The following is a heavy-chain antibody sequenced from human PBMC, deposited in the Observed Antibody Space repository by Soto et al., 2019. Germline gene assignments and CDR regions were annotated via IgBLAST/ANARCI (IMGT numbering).Heavy chain of an antibody. J-gene: IGHJ6*02. Sequence: GGSLRLSCAASGFTFSNAWMSWVRQAPGKGLEWVGRIKSKTDGETTDYAAPVKGRFTISRDDSKNTLYLQMNSLKTEDTAVYYCAKSNYGGDDYFQYGLDVWGQGTTVTVSS. CDR3: AKSNYGGDDYFQYGLDV. CDR1: GFTFSNAW. D-gene: IGHD2-21*02. V-gene: IGHV3-15*01. CDR2: IKSKTDGETT.